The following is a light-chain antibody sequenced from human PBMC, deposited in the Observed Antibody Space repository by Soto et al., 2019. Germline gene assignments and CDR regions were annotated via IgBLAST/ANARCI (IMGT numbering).Light chain of an antibody. CDR2: GAS. V-gene: IGKV3-20*01. CDR3: QHYVTSSIT. J-gene: IGKJ5*01. CDR1: QTIENNY. Sequence: EIVVTQSPGTLSLSPGERATLSCSASQTIENNYLAWYQQKPGQAPRRLMYGASSRATGTPDRISGGGSGTDFTLTISRLEPEDFAVYYCQHYVTSSITFGQGTRLEI.